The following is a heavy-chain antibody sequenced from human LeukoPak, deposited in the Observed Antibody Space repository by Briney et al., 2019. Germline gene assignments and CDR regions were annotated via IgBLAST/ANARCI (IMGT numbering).Heavy chain of an antibody. D-gene: IGHD3-16*02. CDR1: GYTFTGYY. J-gene: IGHJ4*02. Sequence: ASVKVSCKASGYTFTGYYIHWVRQAPGQGLEWMGWINPNSGGTHYAQKFQGRVTMTRDTSISTAYMELSRLKSDDTAVYYCARAYYDYVWGNYRSHFDYWGQGTLVTVSS. CDR2: INPNSGGT. CDR3: ARAYYDYVWGNYRSHFDY. V-gene: IGHV1-2*02.